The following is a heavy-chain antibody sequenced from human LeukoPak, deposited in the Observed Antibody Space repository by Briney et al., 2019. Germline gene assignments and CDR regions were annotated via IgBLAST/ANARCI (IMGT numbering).Heavy chain of an antibody. Sequence: PGGTLRLSCAASGFTLSSYWMNWVRQAPGKGLEWVANIKQDGSEKYYGDSVKGRFTTSRDNAKNSLYLQMNSLRAEDTAVYYCAKDDPFDCSSTSCFRDYFDYWGQGTLVTVSS. V-gene: IGHV3-7*01. CDR3: AKDDPFDCSSTSCFRDYFDY. CDR2: IKQDGSEK. CDR1: GFTLSSYW. D-gene: IGHD2-2*01. J-gene: IGHJ4*02.